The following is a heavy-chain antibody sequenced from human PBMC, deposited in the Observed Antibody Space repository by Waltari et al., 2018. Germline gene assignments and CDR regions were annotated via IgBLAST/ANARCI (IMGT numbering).Heavy chain of an antibody. D-gene: IGHD2-2*01. CDR3: ARGSAGYVRVWDL. V-gene: IGHV3-7*03. CDR2: IKWDGSAT. CDR1: GFHFPDHW. Sequence: EAQLMESGGGLVQPGGSLRLSCAASGFHFPDHWMTWVRRAPGKGLEWVANIKWDGSATWYAESLSGRFIISRDNARNSLFLQINSPTAEDTAIYFCARGSAGYVRVWDLWGQGTSVTVSS. J-gene: IGHJ5*02.